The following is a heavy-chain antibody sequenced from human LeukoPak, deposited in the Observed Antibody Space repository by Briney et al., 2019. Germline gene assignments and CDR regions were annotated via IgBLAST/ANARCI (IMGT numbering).Heavy chain of an antibody. CDR2: ISTYDGNA. CDR1: GGTFSSYA. J-gene: IGHJ4*02. Sequence: VASVRVSCKASGGTFSSYAISWVRQAPGQGLEWMGWISTYDGNANYAQKLQGRVTMTTDTSTITAYMELRSLRSDDTAVYYCARAPSGFTYGPGDHWGQGTLVTVSS. V-gene: IGHV1-18*01. CDR3: ARAPSGFTYGPGDH. D-gene: IGHD3-10*01.